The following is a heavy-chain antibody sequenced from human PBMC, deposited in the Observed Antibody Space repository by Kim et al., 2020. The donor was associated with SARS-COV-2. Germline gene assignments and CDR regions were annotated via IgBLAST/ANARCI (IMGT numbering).Heavy chain of an antibody. D-gene: IGHD1-26*01. CDR2: ISYDGSNK. J-gene: IGHJ4*02. CDR1: GFTFSSYG. CDR3: AKDSREKYYFDY. Sequence: GGSLRLSCAASGFTFSSYGMHWVRQAPGKGLEWVAVISYDGSNKYYADSVKGRFTISRDNSKNTLYLQMNSLRAEDTAVYYCAKDSREKYYFDYLGQGTLVTVSS. V-gene: IGHV3-30*18.